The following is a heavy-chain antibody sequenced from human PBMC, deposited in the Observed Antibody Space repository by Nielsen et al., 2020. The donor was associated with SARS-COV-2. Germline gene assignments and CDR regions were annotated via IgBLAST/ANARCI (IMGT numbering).Heavy chain of an antibody. V-gene: IGHV4-59*01. CDR3: ARNVDGPAAYINWFDP. D-gene: IGHD2-2*01. Sequence: SKTLSLTCTVSGGSISSYYWSWIRQPPGKGLEWIGYIYYSGSTNYNPSLKSRVTISVDTSKNQFSLKLSSVTAADTAVYYCARNVDGPAAYINWFDPWGQGTLVTVSS. J-gene: IGHJ5*02. CDR1: GGSISSYY. CDR2: IYYSGST.